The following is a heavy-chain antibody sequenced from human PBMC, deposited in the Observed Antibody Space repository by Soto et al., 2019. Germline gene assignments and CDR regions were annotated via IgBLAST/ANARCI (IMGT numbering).Heavy chain of an antibody. J-gene: IGHJ3*02. CDR1: GGSIISYY. CDR3: ARSRARAFDI. Sequence: TSETLSLTCTFSGGSIISYYWSWIRQPPGKGLEWIGYIYYSGSTNYNPSLKSRVTISVDTSKNQFSLKLSSVTAADTAVYYCARSRARAFDIWGQGTMVTVSS. V-gene: IGHV4-59*08. CDR2: IYYSGST.